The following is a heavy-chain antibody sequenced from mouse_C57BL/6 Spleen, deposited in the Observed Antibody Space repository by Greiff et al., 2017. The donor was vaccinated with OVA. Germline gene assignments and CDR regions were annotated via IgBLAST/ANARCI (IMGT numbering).Heavy chain of an antibody. CDR1: GYSFTGYY. CDR2: INPSTGGT. J-gene: IGHJ2*01. Sequence: VQLKESGPELVKPGASVKISCKASGYSFTGYYMNWVKQSPEKSLEWIGEINPSTGGTTYNQKFKAKATLTVDKSSSTAYMQLKSLTSEDSAVYYCARRGGYYGLDYWGQGTTLTVSS. D-gene: IGHD1-1*01. V-gene: IGHV1-42*01. CDR3: ARRGGYYGLDY.